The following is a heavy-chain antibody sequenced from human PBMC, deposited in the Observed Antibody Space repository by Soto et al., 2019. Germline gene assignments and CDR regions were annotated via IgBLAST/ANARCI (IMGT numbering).Heavy chain of an antibody. CDR1: GDTFTGYY. D-gene: IGHD6-19*01. CDR3: ARTIAVAGDYYYYGMDV. V-gene: IGHV1-2*02. Sequence: ASVKVSCKASGDTFTGYYMHWVRQAPGQGLEWMGWINPNSGGTNYAQKFQGRVTMTRDTSISTAYMELSRLRSDDTAVYYCARTIAVAGDYYYYGMDVWGQGTTVTVSS. CDR2: INPNSGGT. J-gene: IGHJ6*02.